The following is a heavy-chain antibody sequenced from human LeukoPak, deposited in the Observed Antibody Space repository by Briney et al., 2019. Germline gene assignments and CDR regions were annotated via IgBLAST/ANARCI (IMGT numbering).Heavy chain of an antibody. CDR2: INPSGGST. CDR3: ARAGTEAARLGHDSWFDP. CDR1: GYTSTSYY. D-gene: IGHD6-6*01. Sequence: ASVKVSCKASGYTSTSYYMHWVRQAPGQGLEWMGIINPSGGSTSYAQKFQGRVTMTRDTSTSTVYMELSSLRSEDTAVYYCARAGTEAARLGHDSWFDPWGQGTLVTVSS. V-gene: IGHV1-46*01. J-gene: IGHJ5*02.